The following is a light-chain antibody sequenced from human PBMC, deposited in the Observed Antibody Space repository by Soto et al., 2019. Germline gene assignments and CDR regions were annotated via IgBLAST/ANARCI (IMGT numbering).Light chain of an antibody. CDR1: QSISSW. CDR3: QQYNSYSWT. V-gene: IGKV1-5*03. J-gene: IGKJ1*01. CDR2: KAS. Sequence: DIQMTQSPSTLSASVGDRVTITCRASQSISSWLAWYQQKPGKAPNLLIYKASSLESGVPSRFSGSGSGTEITLTISSLQPDDFATYYCQQYNSYSWTFGQGTTVEIK.